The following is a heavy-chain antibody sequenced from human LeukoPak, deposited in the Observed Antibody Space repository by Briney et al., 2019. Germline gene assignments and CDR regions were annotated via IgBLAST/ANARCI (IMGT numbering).Heavy chain of an antibody. Sequence: ASVKVSCKASGGTFSSYAISWVRQAPGQGLEWMGGIIPIFGTASYAQKFQGRVTMTGDTSTSTVYMELSSLRSEDTAVYYCAREHGDYSYYFDYWGQGTLVTVSS. CDR2: IIPIFGTA. V-gene: IGHV1-69*06. D-gene: IGHD4-17*01. CDR3: AREHGDYSYYFDY. CDR1: GGTFSSYA. J-gene: IGHJ4*02.